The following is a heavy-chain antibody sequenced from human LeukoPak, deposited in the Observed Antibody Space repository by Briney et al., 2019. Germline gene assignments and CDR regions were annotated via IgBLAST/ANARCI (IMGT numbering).Heavy chain of an antibody. CDR3: ARVLQNYYYLDV. CDR1: GGSISSHY. V-gene: IGHV4-59*11. Sequence: SETLSLTCTVSGGSISSHYWSWVRQPPGKGLEWIGNIYDSESTHYKSSLKSRVTISVDTSRNQFSLRLSSVTAADTAVYYCARVLQNYYYLDVWGKGTTVTVSS. CDR2: IYDSEST. J-gene: IGHJ6*03. D-gene: IGHD3-3*01.